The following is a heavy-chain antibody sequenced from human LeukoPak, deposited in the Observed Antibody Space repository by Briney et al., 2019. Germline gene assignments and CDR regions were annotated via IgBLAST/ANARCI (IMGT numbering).Heavy chain of an antibody. CDR1: GGSISNYY. V-gene: IGHV4-59*08. Sequence: SGTLSLTCTASGGSISNYYWSWIRQAPGKGLEWIGFIYYSGTTHYNPSLKSRVPMSVATSNNQFSLRLSSVTAADTAIYYCARHSGAPPHYFDYWGQGALVTVSS. CDR3: ARHSGAPPHYFDY. CDR2: IYYSGTT. D-gene: IGHD1-26*01. J-gene: IGHJ4*02.